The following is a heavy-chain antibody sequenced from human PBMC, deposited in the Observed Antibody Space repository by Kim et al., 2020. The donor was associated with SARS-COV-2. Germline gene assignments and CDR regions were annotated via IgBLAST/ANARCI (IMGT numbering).Heavy chain of an antibody. J-gene: IGHJ6*02. CDR3: AGGDYFYYYYGMDV. V-gene: IGHV4-39*07. Sequence: PALKSRVTISVDTSKNQFSLKLGSVPAADTAVYYCAGGDYFYYYYGMDVWGQGATVTVSS. D-gene: IGHD4-17*01.